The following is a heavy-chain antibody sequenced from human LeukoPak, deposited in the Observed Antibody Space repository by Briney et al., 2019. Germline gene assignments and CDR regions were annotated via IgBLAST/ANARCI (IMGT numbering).Heavy chain of an antibody. CDR3: ARGYPLSTTAAGTYFQH. CDR1: GYTFSGYY. Sequence: ASVKVSCKAAGYTFSGYYMHWVRHDPGQGLEWMGWINPNSGGTNYAQKFQGRVTMTRDTSISTAYMELGRLRSDDTAVYYCARGYPLSTTAAGTYFQHWGQGTLVTVSS. CDR2: INPNSGGT. D-gene: IGHD6-13*01. J-gene: IGHJ1*01. V-gene: IGHV1-2*02.